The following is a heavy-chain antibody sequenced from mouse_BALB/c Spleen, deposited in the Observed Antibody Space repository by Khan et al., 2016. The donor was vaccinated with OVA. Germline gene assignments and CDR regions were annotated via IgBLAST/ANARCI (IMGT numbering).Heavy chain of an antibody. CDR2: ISYSGST. V-gene: IGHV3-8*02. Sequence: EVQLVESGPSLVKPSQTLSLTCSVTGDSITSGYWNWIRKFPGNKLEYMGYISYSGSTYYNPSLKSRISITRDTSKNQYYLQLNSVTTEDTATYYCARYDDDYDGAFAYGGQGTLVTVSA. CDR1: GDSITSGY. D-gene: IGHD2-4*01. CDR3: ARYDDDYDGAFAY. J-gene: IGHJ3*01.